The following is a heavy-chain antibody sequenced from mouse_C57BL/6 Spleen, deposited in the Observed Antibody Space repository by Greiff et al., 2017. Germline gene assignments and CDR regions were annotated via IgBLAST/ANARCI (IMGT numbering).Heavy chain of an antibody. Sequence: QVQLQQPGAELVKPGASVKLSCKASGYTFTSYWMHWVKQRPGQGLEWIGMIHPNSGSTNYNEKFKSKATLTVDKSSSTAYMQLSSLTSEDAAVYYGARGDMVTARYFGGWGTGATVTVSS. D-gene: IGHD2-2*01. CDR1: GYTFTSYW. CDR2: IHPNSGST. CDR3: ARGDMVTARYFGG. J-gene: IGHJ1*03. V-gene: IGHV1-64*01.